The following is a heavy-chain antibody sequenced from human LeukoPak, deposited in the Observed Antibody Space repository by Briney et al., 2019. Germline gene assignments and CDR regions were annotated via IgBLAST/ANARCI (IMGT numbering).Heavy chain of an antibody. CDR3: ARADPSAVTHFDS. V-gene: IGHV3-66*01. D-gene: IGHD4-17*01. Sequence: ETLSLTCAVYGGSFSGYYWSWIRQAPGRGLEWVSVIYSGGSTYYADSVKGRFTISRDNSKNTLYLQMNSLRAEDTAVYYCARADPSAVTHFDSWGQGTLVTVSS. CDR1: GGSFSGYY. CDR2: IYSGGST. J-gene: IGHJ4*02.